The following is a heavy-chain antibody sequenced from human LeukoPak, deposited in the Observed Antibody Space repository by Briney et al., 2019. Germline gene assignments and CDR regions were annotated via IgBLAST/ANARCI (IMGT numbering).Heavy chain of an antibody. Sequence: SETLSLTCTVSGGSISSYYWSWIRQPPGKGLEWIGYIYYSGSTNYNPSLKSRVTISVDTSKNQFSLKLSSVTAADTAVYYCARAVRRTEITMVRGVIITGWFDPWGQGTLVTVSS. CDR2: IYYSGST. CDR1: GGSISSYY. J-gene: IGHJ5*02. V-gene: IGHV4-59*01. D-gene: IGHD3-10*01. CDR3: ARAVRRTEITMVRGVIITGWFDP.